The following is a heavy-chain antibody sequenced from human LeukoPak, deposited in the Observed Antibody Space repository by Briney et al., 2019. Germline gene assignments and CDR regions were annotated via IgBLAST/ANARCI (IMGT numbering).Heavy chain of an antibody. CDR2: ITSGSTI. J-gene: IGHJ4*02. Sequence: GGSLRLSCAASGFIFSDYYMSWIRQAPGKGLEWVSYITSGSTIYCADSVKGRFTISRDNAKNSLYLQVNSLRAEDTAVYYCARERPGYGDYDYWGQGTLVTVSS. CDR1: GFIFSDYY. D-gene: IGHD4-17*01. CDR3: ARERPGYGDYDY. V-gene: IGHV3-11*01.